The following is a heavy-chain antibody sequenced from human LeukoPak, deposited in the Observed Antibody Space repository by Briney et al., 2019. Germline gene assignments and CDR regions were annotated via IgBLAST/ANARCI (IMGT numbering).Heavy chain of an antibody. CDR1: GGSLSNYY. CDR3: ARRAAAVGARLRGGRTQYYFDY. V-gene: IGHV4-59*12. Sequence: SETLSLTCTVSGGSLSNYYWSWIRLPPGKGLEWIGYIYYSGSTNYNPSLKSRVTISVDTSKKQFSLNLSSLTAADTAVYYCARRAAAVGARLRGGRTQYYFDYWGQGTLVTVSS. J-gene: IGHJ4*02. CDR2: IYYSGST. D-gene: IGHD6-13*01.